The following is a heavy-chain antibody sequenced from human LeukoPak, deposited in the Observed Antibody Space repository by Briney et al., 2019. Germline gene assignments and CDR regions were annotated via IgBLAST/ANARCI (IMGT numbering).Heavy chain of an antibody. J-gene: IGHJ5*02. V-gene: IGHV1-69*06. CDR3: AERIVATAPFDP. D-gene: IGHD5-12*01. CDR2: IIPIFGTA. Sequence: GASVKVSCKASGGTFSSYAISWVRQAPGQGLEWMGGIIPIFGTANYAQKFQGRVTITADKSTSTAYMELSSLRSEDTAVYYCAERIVATAPFDPWGQGTLVTVSS. CDR1: GGTFSSYA.